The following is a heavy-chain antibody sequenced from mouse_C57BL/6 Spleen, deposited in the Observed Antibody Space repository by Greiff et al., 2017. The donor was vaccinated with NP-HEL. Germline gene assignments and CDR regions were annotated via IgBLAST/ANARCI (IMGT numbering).Heavy chain of an antibody. V-gene: IGHV5-9*01. CDR2: ISGGGGNT. Sequence: EVMLVESGGGLVKPGGSLKLSCAASGFTFSSYTMSWVRQTPEKRLEWVATISGGGGNTYYPDSVKGRFTISRDNAKNTLYLQMSSLRSEDTALYYCAREDGATVVATYYFDYWGQGTTLTVSS. CDR1: GFTFSSYT. CDR3: AREDGATVVATYYFDY. J-gene: IGHJ2*01. D-gene: IGHD1-1*01.